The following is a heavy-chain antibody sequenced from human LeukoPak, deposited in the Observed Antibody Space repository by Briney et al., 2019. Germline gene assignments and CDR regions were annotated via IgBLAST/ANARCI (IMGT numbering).Heavy chain of an antibody. CDR2: VSSSGTTT. Sequence: SGGSLRLSCAASGFTFSSYSVIWGRQAPGKGLEWVSYVSSSGTTTYYADSVKGRFTISRDNGKNLVSLQMNSLRDEDTAVYYCARADRDGNKRFLDWGQGTLVTVSS. J-gene: IGHJ4*02. D-gene: IGHD5-24*01. CDR1: GFTFSSYS. CDR3: ARADRDGNKRFLD. V-gene: IGHV3-48*02.